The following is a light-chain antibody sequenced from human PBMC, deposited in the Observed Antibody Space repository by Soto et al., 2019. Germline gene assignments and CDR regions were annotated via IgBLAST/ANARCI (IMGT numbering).Light chain of an antibody. CDR2: DAS. J-gene: IGKJ4*01. CDR1: QSISSW. V-gene: IGKV1-5*01. Sequence: DIQMTQSPSTLSASVGDRVTITCRARQSISSWLAWYQQKPGKAPKLLIYDASSLESGVPSRFSGSGSGTEFTLTISSLQPDDFATYYCQQYNSYPLFGGGTKVEIK. CDR3: QQYNSYPL.